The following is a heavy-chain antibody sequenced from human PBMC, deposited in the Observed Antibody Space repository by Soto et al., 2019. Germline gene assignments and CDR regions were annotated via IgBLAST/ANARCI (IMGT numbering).Heavy chain of an antibody. V-gene: IGHV2-5*02. CDR1: GFSLSTSGVG. CDR2: IYWDDDK. J-gene: IGHJ6*02. CDR3: IQSRCGGDCLQSYASHYYYAMVV. Sequence: SGPTLVNPTQTLTLTCTFSGFSLSTSGVGVGWIRQPPGKALEWLALIYWDDDKRYSPSLRSRLTISKDTSKNQVVLTMTNMDPVDTATYYCIQSRCGGDCLQSYASHYYYAMVVWGQGTTVTVS. D-gene: IGHD2-21*02.